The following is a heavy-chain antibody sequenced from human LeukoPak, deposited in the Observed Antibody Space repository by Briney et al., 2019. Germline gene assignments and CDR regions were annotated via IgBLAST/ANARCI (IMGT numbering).Heavy chain of an antibody. Sequence: SQTLSLTCAISGDSVSSNSAAWNWIRQSPSRGLEWLGRTYYRSKWYNDYAVSVKGRITINPDTSKNQFSLQLNSVTPEDTAVYYCARGVRITMVRGVIIPPRFDPWGQGTLVTVSS. V-gene: IGHV6-1*01. D-gene: IGHD3-10*01. CDR1: GDSVSSNSAA. J-gene: IGHJ5*02. CDR2: TYYRSKWYN. CDR3: ARGVRITMVRGVIIPPRFDP.